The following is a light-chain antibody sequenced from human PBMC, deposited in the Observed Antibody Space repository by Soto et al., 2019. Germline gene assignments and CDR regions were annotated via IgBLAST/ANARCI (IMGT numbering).Light chain of an antibody. CDR2: GNS. V-gene: IGLV1-40*01. CDR3: QSYDSSLSGSRV. Sequence: QSALTQPPSVSGAPGQRVAISCTGGSSNIGAYDVKWYQQLPGTAPKLLMYGNSNRPSGVPDRFSGSKSGTSASLAITGLQAEDEADYYCQSYDSSLSGSRVFGTGTKRTVL. CDR1: SSNIGAYD. J-gene: IGLJ1*01.